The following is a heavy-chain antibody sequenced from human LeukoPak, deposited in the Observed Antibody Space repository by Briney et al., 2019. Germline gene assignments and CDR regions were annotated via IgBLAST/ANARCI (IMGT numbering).Heavy chain of an antibody. CDR1: GYTFTGYY. CDR2: INPNSGGT. V-gene: IGHV1-2*02. CDR3: ARDGFYGCSSTSCYMVWFDP. D-gene: IGHD2-2*02. Sequence: GASVKVSCKASGYTFTGYYMHWVRQAPGQGLEWMGWINPNSGGTNYAQKFQGRVTMTRDTSISTVYMELSRLRSDDTAVYYCARDGFYGCSSTSCYMVWFDPWGQGTLVTVSS. J-gene: IGHJ5*02.